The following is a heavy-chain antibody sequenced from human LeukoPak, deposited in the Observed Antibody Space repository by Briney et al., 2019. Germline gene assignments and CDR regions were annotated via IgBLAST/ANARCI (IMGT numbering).Heavy chain of an antibody. J-gene: IGHJ3*02. CDR3: AREGWGLSVADAFDI. Sequence: QPGGSLRLSCAASGFTFSTYAMSWVGQAPGKGLEWVSTISDSSATYYADSVKGRFSISRDDSKNTLYLQMNSLRAEDTAVYYCAREGWGLSVADAFDIWGQGTMVTVSS. D-gene: IGHD1-26*01. CDR1: GFTFSTYA. V-gene: IGHV3-23*01. CDR2: ISDSSAT.